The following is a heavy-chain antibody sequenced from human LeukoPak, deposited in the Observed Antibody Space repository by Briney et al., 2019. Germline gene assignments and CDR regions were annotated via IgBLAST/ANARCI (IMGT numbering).Heavy chain of an antibody. J-gene: IGHJ5*02. V-gene: IGHV4-39*07. Sequence: SETLSLTCTVSGGSISSSSYYWGWIRQPPGKGLEWIGSIYYSGSTNYNPSLKSRVTISVDTSKNQFSLKLSSVTAADTAVYYCARSWAYSSGWYVSNVWFDPWGRGTLVTVSS. CDR1: GGSISSSSYY. D-gene: IGHD6-19*01. CDR3: ARSWAYSSGWYVSNVWFDP. CDR2: IYYSGST.